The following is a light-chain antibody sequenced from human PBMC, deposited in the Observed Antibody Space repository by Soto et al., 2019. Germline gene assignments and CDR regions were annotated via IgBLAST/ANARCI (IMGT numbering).Light chain of an antibody. CDR2: DVS. J-gene: IGLJ2*01. CDR1: SSDIGGYNY. CDR3: TSNTRSTTLV. Sequence: QSALTQPASVSGSPGQSITISCTGTSSDIGGYNYVSWYQQHPGTAPKLMIYDVSNRPSGVSNRFSGSKSGNTASLTISGLQAEDEADYYCTSNTRSTTLVFGGGTQLTVL. V-gene: IGLV2-14*03.